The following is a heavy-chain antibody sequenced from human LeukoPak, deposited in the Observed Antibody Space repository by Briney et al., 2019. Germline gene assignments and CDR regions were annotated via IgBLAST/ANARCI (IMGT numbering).Heavy chain of an antibody. V-gene: IGHV4-59*08. Sequence: SETLSLTCSVSGGSISPHYWSWLRQPPGKRLEWIGYISHSGITDYNPSLKSRVTLSVDTSKNHFSLKLSSVTAADTAVYYCARKSSTGGLQSYHVWYFDLWGRGTLVTVSS. CDR2: ISHSGIT. CDR3: ARKSSTGGLQSYHVWYFDL. J-gene: IGHJ2*01. CDR1: GGSISPHY. D-gene: IGHD2-8*02.